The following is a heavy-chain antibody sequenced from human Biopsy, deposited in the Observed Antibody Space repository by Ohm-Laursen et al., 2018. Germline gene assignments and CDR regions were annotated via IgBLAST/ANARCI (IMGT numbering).Heavy chain of an antibody. V-gene: IGHV1-18*01. CDR2: ISTYNGDT. CDR3: ARDDYYYDLDV. Sequence: ASVKVSCKTSGFLFINYGINWVRQAPGQGLEWMGWISTYNGDTNYAQRLQGRVTMTTDTSTSTAYMELRGLRSDDTAVYYCARDDYYYDLDVWGQGTTVTVSS. J-gene: IGHJ6*02. CDR1: GFLFINYG.